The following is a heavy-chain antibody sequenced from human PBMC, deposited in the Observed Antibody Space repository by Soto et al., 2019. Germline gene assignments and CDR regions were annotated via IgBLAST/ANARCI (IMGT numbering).Heavy chain of an antibody. CDR2: IYFSGSA. Sequence: QAQLQESGPGLVKPSETLSLTCTVSGGSITSYYWSWIRQPPGKGLEWIGYIYFSGSANYNPSLKSRVTISVDTSKNQFSLKLSSVTAADTAVYYCARRYSGYGDYWGQGTLVTVSS. D-gene: IGHD5-12*01. J-gene: IGHJ4*02. CDR1: GGSITSYY. V-gene: IGHV4-59*08. CDR3: ARRYSGYGDY.